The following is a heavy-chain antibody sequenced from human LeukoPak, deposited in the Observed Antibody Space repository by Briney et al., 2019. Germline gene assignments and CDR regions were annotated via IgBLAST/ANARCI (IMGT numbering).Heavy chain of an antibody. CDR1: GFTFSSYA. CDR3: ARDPRDIVVVVAAKLDY. J-gene: IGHJ4*02. D-gene: IGHD2-15*01. V-gene: IGHV3-30-3*01. Sequence: GGSLRLSCAASGFTFSSYAMHWVRQAPGKGLEWVAVISYDGSNKYYADSVKGRFTISRDNSKNTLYLQMNSLRAEDTAVYYCARDPRDIVVVVAAKLDYWGQGTLVTVSS. CDR2: ISYDGSNK.